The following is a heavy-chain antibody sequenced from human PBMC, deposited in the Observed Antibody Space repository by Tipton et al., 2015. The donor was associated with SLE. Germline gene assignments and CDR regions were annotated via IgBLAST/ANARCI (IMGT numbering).Heavy chain of an antibody. CDR3: ARGGPSSKWLDP. CDR2: VFDTGYT. V-gene: IGHV4-39*07. J-gene: IGHJ5*02. Sequence: TLSLTCHVAGGRIRNSPYYWAWIRQPRGKRLEWIGSVFDTGYTAYNPSLEGRMSISVDTSKNQFSLKLNSVTAADTAVYYCARGGPSSKWLDPWGRGTQVTVSS. D-gene: IGHD6-6*01. CDR1: GGRIRNSPYY.